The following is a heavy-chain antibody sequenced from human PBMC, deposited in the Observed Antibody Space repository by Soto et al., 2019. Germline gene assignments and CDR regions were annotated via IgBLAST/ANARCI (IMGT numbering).Heavy chain of an antibody. D-gene: IGHD3-10*01. CDR2: ITSNGGNA. Sequence: QVQLVESGGGVVQPGASLRLSCAASGFTFTTYAMDWVRQTPGKGLEWVGVITSNGGNAPYADSVKGRFAISRDNVHNKLFVQTDSLRPEDRAIYFSTRHTVEGSWFPLGFRGQGTLVTVAS. CDR3: TRHTVEGSWFPLGF. V-gene: IGHV3-30*09. CDR1: GFTFTTYA. J-gene: IGHJ4*02.